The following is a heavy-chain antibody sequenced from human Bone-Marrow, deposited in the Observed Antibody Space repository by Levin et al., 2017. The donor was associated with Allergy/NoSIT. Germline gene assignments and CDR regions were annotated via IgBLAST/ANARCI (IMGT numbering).Heavy chain of an antibody. Sequence: PGGSLRLSCAASGFSISSNYMSWLRQAPGQGLEWVSVIYSSGYTHYADAVKGRFTISRDNSKNTVSLQMNSLRADDTAVYYCAGKYQVPKGNYGLDVWGQGTTVTVSS. D-gene: IGHD2-2*01. V-gene: IGHV3-53*01. J-gene: IGHJ6*02. CDR3: AGKYQVPKGNYGLDV. CDR1: GFSISSNY. CDR2: IYSSGYT.